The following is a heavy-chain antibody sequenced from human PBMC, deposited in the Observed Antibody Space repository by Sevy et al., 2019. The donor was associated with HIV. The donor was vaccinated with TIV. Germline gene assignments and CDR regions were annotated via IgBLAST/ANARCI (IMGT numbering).Heavy chain of an antibody. CDR1: GFTLDSYW. CDR2: VKQDGSVK. V-gene: IGHV3-7*01. J-gene: IGHJ4*02. CDR3: VRAIAAHDSF. Sequence: GVSLRLSCVASGFTLDSYWMSWVRQTPGKGLEWVANVKQDGSVKYYVDSVKGRFTISRDNARNLVYLQMNSLRVDDTALYYCVRAIAAHDSFWGQGTLVTVSS. D-gene: IGHD6-13*01.